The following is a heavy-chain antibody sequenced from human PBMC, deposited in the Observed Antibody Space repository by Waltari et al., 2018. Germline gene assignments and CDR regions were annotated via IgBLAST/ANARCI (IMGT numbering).Heavy chain of an antibody. Sequence: EVQLVESGGGLVQPGGSLSLSCAASGFTFSSHAMFWVRQAPGKGLEYVSGISSNGVSTYYASSVKARFTISRDNSKNTLYLQMGSLRPEDTAVYYCARLLGETTGWFDPWGQGTLVTISS. D-gene: IGHD3-16*01. J-gene: IGHJ5*02. CDR1: GFTFSSHA. CDR2: ISSNGVST. V-gene: IGHV3-64*01. CDR3: ARLLGETTGWFDP.